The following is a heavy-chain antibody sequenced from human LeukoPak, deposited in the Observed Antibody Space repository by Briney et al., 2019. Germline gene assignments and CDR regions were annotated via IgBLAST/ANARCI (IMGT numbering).Heavy chain of an antibody. V-gene: IGHV3-30-3*01. CDR1: GFTFSSYA. J-gene: IGHJ4*02. D-gene: IGHD2/OR15-2a*01. CDR2: ISYDGSNK. Sequence: PVGSLRLSCAASGFTFSSYAMHWVRQAPGKGLEWVAVISYDGSNKYYADSVKGRFTISRDNSKNTLFLEMNSLRAEDSAVYYCARAIYNSDRTDFDYWGQGTLVTVSS. CDR3: ARAIYNSDRTDFDY.